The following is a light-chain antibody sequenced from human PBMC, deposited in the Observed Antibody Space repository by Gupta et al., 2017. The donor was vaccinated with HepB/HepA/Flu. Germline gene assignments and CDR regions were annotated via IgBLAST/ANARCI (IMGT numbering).Light chain of an antibody. CDR1: QSVPHSSNNKNS. V-gene: IGKV4-1*01. CDR3: QQYSTIPRT. CDR2: WAS. Sequence: DILLTPSPESLAVSVVVSASINCKSSQSVPHSSNNKNSLAWYQNKPGLPPKMRIYWASTRESGVPDRFSGSGSGTDFTLTISILQAEDVAVYYCQQYSTIPRTFGQGTKVEIK. J-gene: IGKJ1*01.